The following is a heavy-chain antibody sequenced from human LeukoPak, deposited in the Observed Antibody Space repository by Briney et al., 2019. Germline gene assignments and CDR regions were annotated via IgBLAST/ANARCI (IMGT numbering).Heavy chain of an antibody. CDR2: IWYDGVNK. J-gene: IGHJ6*03. CDR1: GFTFSNYG. CDR3: AKSPYYYDSSGYAFYYYMDV. D-gene: IGHD3-22*01. V-gene: IGHV3-33*06. Sequence: GGSLRLSCAASGFTFSNYGMHWVRQAPGKGLEWVAGIWYDGVNKYYADSVKGRFTVSRDNSKNTLYLQMNSLRAEDTAVYYCAKSPYYYDSSGYAFYYYMDVWGKGTTVTVSS.